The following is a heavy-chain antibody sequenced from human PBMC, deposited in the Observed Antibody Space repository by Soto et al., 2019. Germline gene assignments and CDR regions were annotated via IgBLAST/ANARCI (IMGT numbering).Heavy chain of an antibody. CDR1: GDIFSRST. CDR2: IIPMLRMS. D-gene: IGHD3-10*01. Sequence: QVQLVQSGTEVTKPGSSVTVSCTASGDIFSRSTLSWVRQAPGQRLEWMGRIIPMLRMSNSALKFQGRLTISADTSTNKVYMHLNSLRSDDTAVYYCATSYGSGSAHFDSWGQGTLVTVSS. V-gene: IGHV1-69*02. J-gene: IGHJ4*02. CDR3: ATSYGSGSAHFDS.